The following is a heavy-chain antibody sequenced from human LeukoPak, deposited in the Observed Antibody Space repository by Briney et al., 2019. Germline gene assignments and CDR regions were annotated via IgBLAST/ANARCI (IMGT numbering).Heavy chain of an antibody. V-gene: IGHV1-2*02. D-gene: IGHD2-21*01. J-gene: IGHJ6*03. CDR1: GYTFTGYY. Sequence: ASVKVSCKASGYTFTGYYMHWVRQAPGQGLEWMGWISAYNGNTNYAQKFQGRVTMTRDTSISTAYMELSRLRSDDTAVYYCARGPYCGGECPTIGGMYYYMDVWGKGTTVTVSS. CDR3: ARGPYCGGECPTIGGMYYYMDV. CDR2: ISAYNGNT.